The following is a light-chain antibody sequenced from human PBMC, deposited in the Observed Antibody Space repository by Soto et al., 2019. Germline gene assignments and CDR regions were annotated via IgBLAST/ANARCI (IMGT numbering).Light chain of an antibody. Sequence: QSVLTQLASVSGSPGQSITISCTGTSSDVGSYNLVSWYQQHPGKAPKLMIYEVSKRPSGVSNRFSGSKSGNTASLTISGLQAEEEADYYCCSYAGSSTFVYVFGTGTEVTVL. CDR1: SSDVGSYNL. CDR3: CSYAGSSTFVYV. V-gene: IGLV2-23*02. J-gene: IGLJ1*01. CDR2: EVS.